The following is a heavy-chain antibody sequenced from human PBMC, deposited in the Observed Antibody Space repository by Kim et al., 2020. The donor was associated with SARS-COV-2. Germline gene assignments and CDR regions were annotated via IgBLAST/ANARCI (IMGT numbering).Heavy chain of an antibody. D-gene: IGHD6-6*01. CDR3: AGDRDVLARYYYGMDV. Sequence: LKGRFTNSRDNAKNTLYQQMNSLGAEDTAVYYCAGDRDVLARYYYGMDVWGQGTTVTVSS. V-gene: IGHV3-74*01. J-gene: IGHJ6*02.